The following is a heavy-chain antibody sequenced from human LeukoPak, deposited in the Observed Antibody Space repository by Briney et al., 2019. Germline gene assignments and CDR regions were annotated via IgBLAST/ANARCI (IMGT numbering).Heavy chain of an antibody. V-gene: IGHV3-53*01. J-gene: IGHJ5*02. Sequence: GGSLRLSCAASGFTVSSNYMSWVRQAPGKGLEWVSVIYSGGSTYYADSVKGRFTISRDNSKNTLYLQMNSLRAEDTAVYYCARETGTMARGDMYNWFDPWGQGTLVTVSS. CDR1: GFTVSSNY. CDR2: IYSGGST. CDR3: ARETGTMARGDMYNWFDP. D-gene: IGHD3-10*01.